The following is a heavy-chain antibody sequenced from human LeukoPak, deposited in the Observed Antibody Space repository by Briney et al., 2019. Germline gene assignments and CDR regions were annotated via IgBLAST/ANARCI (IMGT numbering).Heavy chain of an antibody. CDR1: GFTFSSYA. V-gene: IGHV3-23*01. D-gene: IGHD6-19*01. CDR2: ISGSGGST. Sequence: GGSLRLSCAASGFTFSSYAMSWVRQAPGKGLEWVSAISGSGGSTYYADSVKGRFTISRDNSKNTVYLQMNSLRAEDTAVYYCAKVGYSSGWYFYFDYWGQGTLVTVSS. J-gene: IGHJ4*02. CDR3: AKVGYSSGWYFYFDY.